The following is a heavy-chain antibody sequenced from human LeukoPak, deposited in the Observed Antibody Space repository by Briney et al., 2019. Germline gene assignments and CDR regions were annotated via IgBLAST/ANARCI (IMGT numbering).Heavy chain of an antibody. CDR1: GYTFTGYY. V-gene: IGHV1-69*04. D-gene: IGHD3-10*01. Sequence: SVKVSCKASGYTFTGYYMHWVRQAPGQGLEWMGRIIPILGIANYAQKFQGRVTITADKSTSTAYMELSSLRSEDTAVYYCARDLIGGFGGMDVWGQGTTVTVSS. J-gene: IGHJ6*02. CDR2: IIPILGIA. CDR3: ARDLIGGFGGMDV.